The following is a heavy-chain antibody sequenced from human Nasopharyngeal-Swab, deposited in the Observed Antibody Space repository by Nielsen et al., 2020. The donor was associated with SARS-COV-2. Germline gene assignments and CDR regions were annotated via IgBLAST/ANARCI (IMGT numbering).Heavy chain of an antibody. D-gene: IGHD2-21*02. Sequence: GESLKISCAASGFTFSGSAMHWVRQASGKGLEWVGRIRSKANSYATAYAASVKGRFTISRDDSKNTAYLQMHSLKTEDTAVYYCTIGIVVVTETDYWGQGTLVTVSS. CDR1: GFTFSGSA. J-gene: IGHJ4*02. V-gene: IGHV3-73*01. CDR3: TIGIVVVTETDY. CDR2: IRSKANSYAT.